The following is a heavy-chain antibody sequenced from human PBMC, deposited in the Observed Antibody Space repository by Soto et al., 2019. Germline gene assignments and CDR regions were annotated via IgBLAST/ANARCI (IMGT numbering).Heavy chain of an antibody. V-gene: IGHV5-10-1*01. CDR1: GYSFTSYW. Sequence: GESLKISCKGSGYSFTSYWTSWVRQMPGKGLEWMGRIDPSDSYTNYSPSFQGHVTISADKSISTAYLQWSSLKASDTAMYYCARRNRKLQYVSRRELYYFDCWGQGTLVTVSS. J-gene: IGHJ4*02. D-gene: IGHD1-7*01. CDR2: IDPSDSYT. CDR3: ARRNRKLQYVSRRELYYFDC.